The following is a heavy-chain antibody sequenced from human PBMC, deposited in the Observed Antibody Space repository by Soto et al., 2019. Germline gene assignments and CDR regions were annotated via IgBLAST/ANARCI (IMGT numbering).Heavy chain of an antibody. V-gene: IGHV3-23*01. CDR2: LISSGESP. CDR1: GFTFSTQA. D-gene: IGHD6-19*01. Sequence: EVQLLESGGGLVQPGGSLRFSCSASGFTFSTQAMAWFRQAPGKGLEWVSALISSGESPDYADSVKGRFTISRDNSKNTLYLQMNSRRADETAVYYGAKDLHGSGWSFDQWGQGTVVTVSS. J-gene: IGHJ4*02. CDR3: AKDLHGSGWSFDQ.